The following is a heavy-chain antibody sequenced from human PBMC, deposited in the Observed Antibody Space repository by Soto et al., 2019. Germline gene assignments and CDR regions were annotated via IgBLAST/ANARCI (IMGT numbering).Heavy chain of an antibody. CDR3: ARGGSYGSGSYPRWNYYYYYMDV. V-gene: IGHV4-34*01. Sequence: SETLSLTCAVYGGSFSGYYWSWIRQPPGKGLEWIGEINHSGSTNYNPSVKSRVTISVDTSKNQFSLKLSYVTAADTAVYYCARGGSYGSGSYPRWNYYYYYMDVWGKGTTVTVSS. CDR2: INHSGST. D-gene: IGHD3-10*01. J-gene: IGHJ6*03. CDR1: GGSFSGYY.